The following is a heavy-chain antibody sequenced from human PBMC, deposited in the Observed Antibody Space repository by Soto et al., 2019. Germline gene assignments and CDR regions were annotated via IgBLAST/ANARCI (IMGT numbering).Heavy chain of an antibody. CDR1: GFTFSSKW. CDR3: ARGVNCDY. J-gene: IGHJ4*02. V-gene: IGHV3-7*01. D-gene: IGHD3-22*01. CDR2: INQDGSEQ. Sequence: GGSLRLSCAVSGFTFSSKWMSWVRQAPGKGLEWVANINQDGSEQYYVDSVRGRFTISRDNAKNSLYLQMNSLRVEDTAIYYCARGVNCDYWGQGTLVTVSS.